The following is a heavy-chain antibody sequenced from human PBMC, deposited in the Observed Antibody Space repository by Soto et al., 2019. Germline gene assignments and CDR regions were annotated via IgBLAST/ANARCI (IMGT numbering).Heavy chain of an antibody. D-gene: IGHD2-2*01. V-gene: IGHV3-74*01. Sequence: GGSLRLSCAASGFTFSSYWMHWVRQAPGKGLVWVSRINSDGSSTSYADSVKGRFTISRDNAKNTLYLQMNSLRAEDTAVYYCARDLGYCSSTSCYFTTYYYYYYGMDVWGQGTTVTVSS. J-gene: IGHJ6*02. CDR3: ARDLGYCSSTSCYFTTYYYYYYGMDV. CDR1: GFTFSSYW. CDR2: INSDGSST.